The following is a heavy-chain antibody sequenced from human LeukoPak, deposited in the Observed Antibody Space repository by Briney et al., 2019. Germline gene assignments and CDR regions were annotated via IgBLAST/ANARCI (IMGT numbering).Heavy chain of an antibody. CDR1: GDSISRSTYY. CDR3: ARSSGTGTFSY. J-gene: IGHJ4*02. V-gene: IGHV4-39*02. CDR2: VYYGRSP. D-gene: IGHD6-25*01. Sequence: PSETLSLTCTVSGDSISRSTYYWAWIRQPPGKGLEWIGSVYYGRSPYFNPSLESRATISVDTSKDHFSLKMSSVTAADTAVYYCARSSGTGTFSYWGQGTLVTVSS.